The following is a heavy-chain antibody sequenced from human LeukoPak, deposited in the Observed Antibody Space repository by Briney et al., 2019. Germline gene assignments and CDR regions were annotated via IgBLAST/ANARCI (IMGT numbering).Heavy chain of an antibody. CDR2: ISAYNGNT. J-gene: IGHJ4*02. CDR1: GYTFTSYG. CDR3: ARGGRVNRIAAAGTFDY. Sequence: ASVTVSCKASGYTFTSYGISWVRQAPGQGLEWMGWISAYNGNTNYAQKLQGRVTMTTDTSTSTAYMELRSLRSDDTAVYYCARGGRVNRIAAAGTFDYWGQGTLVTVSS. D-gene: IGHD6-13*01. V-gene: IGHV1-18*01.